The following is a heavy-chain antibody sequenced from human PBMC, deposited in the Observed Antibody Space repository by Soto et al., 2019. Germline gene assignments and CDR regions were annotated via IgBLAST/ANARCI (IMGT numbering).Heavy chain of an antibody. D-gene: IGHD2-15*01. CDR2: IYWDDDK. Sequence: SGPTLVNPTQTLTLTCTFSGFSLSTSGVGVGWIRQPPGKALEWLALIYWDDDKRYSPSLKSRLTITKDISKNQVVLTMTNMDPVDTATYYCAHSGTDLGYCSGGSCQVPFDYWGQGTLVTVSS. J-gene: IGHJ4*02. CDR3: AHSGTDLGYCSGGSCQVPFDY. CDR1: GFSLSTSGVG. V-gene: IGHV2-5*02.